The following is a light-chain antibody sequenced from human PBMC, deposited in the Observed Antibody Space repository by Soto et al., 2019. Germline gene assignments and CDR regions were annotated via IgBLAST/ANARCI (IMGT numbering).Light chain of an antibody. CDR1: QSISSY. Sequence: DIQMTQSPSSLSASVGDRVTITCRASQSISSYLNWYQQKPGKAPKLLIYAASSLQSGVPSRFSGSGSGTDFTLNISSLQPEDFATYYCQQSYSTPVESFGQGTKVDIK. J-gene: IGKJ1*01. CDR3: QQSYSTPVES. V-gene: IGKV1-39*01. CDR2: AAS.